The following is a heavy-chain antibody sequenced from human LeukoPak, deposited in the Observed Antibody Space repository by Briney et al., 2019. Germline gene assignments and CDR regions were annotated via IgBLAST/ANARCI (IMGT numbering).Heavy chain of an antibody. D-gene: IGHD3-10*01. CDR3: AKAHPSGPMVRGVIILYFDY. CDR1: GFTSSSYA. V-gene: IGHV3-23*01. CDR2: ISGIGGSST. Sequence: HPGGSLRLSCAASGFTSSSYAMTWVSQAPGKGLEWVSDISGIGGSSTYYADSVKGRFTISRDNSKNTLYLQMNSLRAEDTAVYYSAKAHPSGPMVRGVIILYFDYWGQGTLVTVSS. J-gene: IGHJ4*02.